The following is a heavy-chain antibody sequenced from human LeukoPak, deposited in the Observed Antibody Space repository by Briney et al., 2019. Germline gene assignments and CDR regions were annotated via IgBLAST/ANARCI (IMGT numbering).Heavy chain of an antibody. CDR3: ARHEEEDGYNAKAFDY. D-gene: IGHD5-24*01. CDR2: TYYSRNT. Sequence: SETLSLTCTVSGGSISSSGNFWGWVRQPPGRGLEWIASTYYSRNTYYNPSLKSRVTISVDTSKNQFSLKLSSVTAADTAVYYCARHEEEDGYNAKAFDYWGQGTLVTVSS. J-gene: IGHJ4*02. CDR1: GGSISSSGNF. V-gene: IGHV4-39*01.